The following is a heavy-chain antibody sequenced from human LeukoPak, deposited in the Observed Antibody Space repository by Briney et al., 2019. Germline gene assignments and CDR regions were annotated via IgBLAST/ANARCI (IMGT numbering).Heavy chain of an antibody. CDR3: ARSGYCSSTSCYRSYYYYYMDV. J-gene: IGHJ6*03. V-gene: IGHV1-69*02. Sequence: GASVKVSCKASGGTFSSYTISWVRQAPGQGLEWMGRIIPILGIANYAQKFQGRVTITADKSTSTAYVELSSLRSEDTAVYYCARSGYCSSTSCYRSYYYYYMDVWGKGTTVTVSS. CDR2: IIPILGIA. CDR1: GGTFSSYT. D-gene: IGHD2-2*01.